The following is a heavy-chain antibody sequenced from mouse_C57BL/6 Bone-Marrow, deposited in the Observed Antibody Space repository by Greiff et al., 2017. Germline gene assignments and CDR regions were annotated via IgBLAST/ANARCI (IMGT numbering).Heavy chain of an antibody. J-gene: IGHJ3*01. Sequence: EVQGVESGGDLVKPGGSLKLSCAASGFTFSSYGMSWVRQTPDKRLEWVATISSGGSYTYYPDSVKGRFTISRDNAKNTLYLQMSSLKSEDTAMYYCARNAGSSWFAYGGQGTLVTVSA. CDR1: GFTFSSYG. CDR3: ARNAGSSWFAY. V-gene: IGHV5-6*01. D-gene: IGHD1-1*01. CDR2: ISSGGSYT.